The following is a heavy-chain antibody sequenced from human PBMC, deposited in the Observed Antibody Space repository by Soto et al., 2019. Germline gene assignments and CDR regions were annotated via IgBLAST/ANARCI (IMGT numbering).Heavy chain of an antibody. CDR1: GGSISSYY. Sequence: QVQLQESGPGLVKPSETLSLTCTVSGGSISSYYWSWIRQRPGKGLECLGYIYYSGSTNYNPSLKSRVPISVDQSKNQFSMKLSSVTAADTAVYYCARPGSPSSGQYLYYFDYWGQGTLVTVSS. CDR2: IYYSGST. J-gene: IGHJ4*02. V-gene: IGHV4-59*08. CDR3: ARPGSPSSGQYLYYFDY. D-gene: IGHD3-22*01.